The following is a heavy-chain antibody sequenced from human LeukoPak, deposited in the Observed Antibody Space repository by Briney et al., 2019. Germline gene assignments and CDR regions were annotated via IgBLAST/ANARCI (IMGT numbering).Heavy chain of an antibody. J-gene: IGHJ5*02. CDR2: ISASGST. Sequence: SETLSLTCAVSGGSISSGGYSWSWIRQPAGKGLEWIGCISASGSTNYAPSLRSRVTMSVDTSTNQFSLKLSSVTAADTAVYYCATDISWFDPWGRGTLVTVSS. CDR1: GGSISSGGYS. CDR3: ATDISWFDP. V-gene: IGHV4-61*02.